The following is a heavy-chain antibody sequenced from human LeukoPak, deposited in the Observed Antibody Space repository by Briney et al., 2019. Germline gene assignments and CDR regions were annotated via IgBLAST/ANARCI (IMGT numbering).Heavy chain of an antibody. D-gene: IGHD3-22*01. J-gene: IGHJ2*01. Sequence: GGSLRPSCAASGFNFTSYWMTWVRQAPGKGLEWVASINLDGSEKYYVDSVKGRFTISRDNAKNSLYLQMNSLRADDTAVYYCARGSYYAGSGYVNWYFDLWGRGTLVTVSS. CDR1: GFNFTSYW. CDR2: INLDGSEK. CDR3: ARGSYYAGSGYVNWYFDL. V-gene: IGHV3-7*01.